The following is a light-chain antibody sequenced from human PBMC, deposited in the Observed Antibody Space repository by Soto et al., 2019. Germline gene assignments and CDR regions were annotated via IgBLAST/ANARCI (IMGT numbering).Light chain of an antibody. Sequence: QSVLTQPPSVSGAPGQRVTIPCTGSSSKIGAGYDVHWYQQFPGTAPRLLIYAKNNRPSGVPDRFSGSKSGTSASLAITGLQADDEAEYYCQSYDFGLSAHNYVFGTGTKVTVL. V-gene: IGLV1-40*01. CDR3: QSYDFGLSAHNYV. CDR2: AKN. J-gene: IGLJ1*01. CDR1: SSKIGAGYD.